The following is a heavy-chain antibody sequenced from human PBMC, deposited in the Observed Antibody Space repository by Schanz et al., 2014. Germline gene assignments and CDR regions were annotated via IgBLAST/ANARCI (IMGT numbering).Heavy chain of an antibody. CDR2: FDAHDGRA. CDR3: VRVSFADPRLYRGMDRDIDY. CDR1: GFSFTTYA. D-gene: IGHD5-18*01. J-gene: IGHJ4*02. V-gene: IGHV3-23*01. Sequence: EVQLLESGGGLVQPGGSLRLSCASSGFSFTTYAMSWVRQAPGKGLEWVSGFDAHDGRAYYADSAKGRFTISRDNSKSTLYVEMNSLRAEDTAVYYCVRVSFADPRLYRGMDRDIDYWGQGTLXTVSS.